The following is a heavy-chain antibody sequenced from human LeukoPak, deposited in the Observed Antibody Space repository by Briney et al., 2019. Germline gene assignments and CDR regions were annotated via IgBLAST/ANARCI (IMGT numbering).Heavy chain of an antibody. J-gene: IGHJ4*02. CDR1: GGTFSSYA. Sequence: GASVKVSCKASGGTFSSYAISWVRQAPGQGLEWMGGIIPIFGTANYAQKFQGRVTITADKSTSTAYMELSSLRSEDTAVYYCASTNELKIVLLWFGELSNPSSELVYWGQGTLVTVSS. V-gene: IGHV1-69*06. CDR2: IIPIFGTA. CDR3: ASTNELKIVLLWFGELSNPSSELVY. D-gene: IGHD3-10*01.